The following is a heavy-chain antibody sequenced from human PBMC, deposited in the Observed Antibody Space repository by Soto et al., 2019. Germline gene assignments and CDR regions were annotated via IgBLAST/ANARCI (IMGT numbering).Heavy chain of an antibody. D-gene: IGHD2-8*01. CDR3: ARDNGYYDF. CDR2: ISTTSGNT. J-gene: IGHJ4*02. Sequence: QIQMVQSGAEVKQPGASVKISCKTSGNTFSSYSINWVRQAPGQGLEWMAWISTTSGNTHYAERVQGRVTVTLDKSARTAFMEMWGLTSDDTAVYFCARDNGYYDFWGQGTLVTVSS. CDR1: GNTFSSYS. V-gene: IGHV1-18*01.